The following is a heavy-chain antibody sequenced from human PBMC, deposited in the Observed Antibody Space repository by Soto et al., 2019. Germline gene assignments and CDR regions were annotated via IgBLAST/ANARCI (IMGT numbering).Heavy chain of an antibody. J-gene: IGHJ4*02. D-gene: IGHD1-7*01. Sequence: PGGSLRLSCAASGFTFRSYEMIWVRQAPGKGLEWISYIGNGGTTKYYGDSVKGRFTISRDNAKKSLYLQMNSLRGEDTAVYYCAFRWNYATPIDYWGQGTLVTVSS. CDR1: GFTFRSYE. V-gene: IGHV3-48*03. CDR2: IGNGGTTK. CDR3: AFRWNYATPIDY.